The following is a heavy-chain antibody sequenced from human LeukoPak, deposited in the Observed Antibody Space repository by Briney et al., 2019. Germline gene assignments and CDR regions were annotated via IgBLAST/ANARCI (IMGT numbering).Heavy chain of an antibody. CDR1: GGTFSSYA. Sequence: SVKVSCKASGGTFSSYAISWVRQAPGQGLEWVGGIIPIFGTANYAQKFQGRVTITTDESTSTAYMELSSLRSEDTAVYYCASYYYDSSGYYYEEYYWGQGTLVTVSS. CDR3: ASYYYDSSGYYYEEYY. D-gene: IGHD3-22*01. CDR2: IIPIFGTA. V-gene: IGHV1-69*05. J-gene: IGHJ4*02.